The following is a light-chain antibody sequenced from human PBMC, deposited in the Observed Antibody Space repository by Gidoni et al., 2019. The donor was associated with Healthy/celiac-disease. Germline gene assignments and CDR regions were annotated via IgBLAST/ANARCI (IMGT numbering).Light chain of an antibody. CDR1: QSVSSSY. V-gene: IGKV3-20*01. Sequence: IVLTQSPGTLSVSPGERATLSCRASQSVSSSYLAWYQQKPGQAPRLLIYGASSRATGIPDRFRCSGSGTDFTLTISRLEPEEFAVYYCQQYGSSPTFGQGTKVEIK. CDR3: QQYGSSPT. CDR2: GAS. J-gene: IGKJ1*01.